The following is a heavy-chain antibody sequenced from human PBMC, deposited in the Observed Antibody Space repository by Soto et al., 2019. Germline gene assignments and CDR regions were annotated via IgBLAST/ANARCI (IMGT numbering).Heavy chain of an antibody. D-gene: IGHD2-2*01. CDR2: IYYSGSA. V-gene: IGHV4-39*01. J-gene: IGHJ5*02. CDR3: ARLHCNSPNCVPLDP. CDR1: GGSVNSGNYY. Sequence: PSXTLSLTCTVSGGSVNSGNYYWCWIRQPAGKGLEWIGSIYYSGSAYYSPSLKSRVTMSVDTSKNQLSLKLSSVTAADTAVYYCARLHCNSPNCVPLDPWGQGTLVTVSS.